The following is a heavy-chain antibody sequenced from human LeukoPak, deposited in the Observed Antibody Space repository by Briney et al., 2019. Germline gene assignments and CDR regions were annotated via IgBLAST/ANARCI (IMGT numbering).Heavy chain of an antibody. CDR2: ISAYNGNT. CDR3: ASHEIYYGSGSPPDC. V-gene: IGHV1-18*01. D-gene: IGHD3-10*01. J-gene: IGHJ4*02. Sequence: VASVNVSCKASGYTFTSYGISWVRQAPGPGLEWMGWISAYNGNTNYAPELQGRVTMTTDTSPSTAYMELRTLRSDDTAVYYCASHEIYYGSGSPPDCWVQGTLVTVSS. CDR1: GYTFTSYG.